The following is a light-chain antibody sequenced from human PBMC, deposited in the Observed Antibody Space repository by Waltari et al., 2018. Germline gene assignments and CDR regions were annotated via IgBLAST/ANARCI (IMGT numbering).Light chain of an antibody. CDR2: TNK. Sequence: QSVLTQPPSASGTPGQRVTISCSGSSSNIGSNTVNWYQPLPGTAPKPLIYTNKQRPSGVPDRCAGSKSGTSASLAISGLQSEDEADYYCAAWDDSLNVVLFGGGTKLTVL. J-gene: IGLJ2*01. V-gene: IGLV1-44*01. CDR1: SSNIGSNT. CDR3: AAWDDSLNVVL.